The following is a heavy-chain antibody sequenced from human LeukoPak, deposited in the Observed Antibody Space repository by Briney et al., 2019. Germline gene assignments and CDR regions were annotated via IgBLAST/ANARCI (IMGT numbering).Heavy chain of an antibody. CDR2: IYYSGST. Sequence: PSETLSLTCTVSGGSISSYYWSWIRQPPGKGLEWIGYIYYSGSTNYNPSLKSRVTISVDTSKNQFSLKVSSVTAADTAVYYCAREREYGDYSYWGQGTLVTVSS. V-gene: IGHV4-59*12. CDR3: AREREYGDYSY. J-gene: IGHJ4*02. CDR1: GGSISSYY. D-gene: IGHD4-17*01.